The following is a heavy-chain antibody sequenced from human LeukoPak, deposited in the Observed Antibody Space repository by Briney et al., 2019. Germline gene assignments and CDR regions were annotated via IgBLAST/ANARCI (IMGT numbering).Heavy chain of an antibody. V-gene: IGHV3-74*01. D-gene: IGHD3-10*01. CDR3: YASGSFWDYDY. Sequence: GGSLRLSCPASGFTFSTHWMHWVRQAPGKGLVWVSRINSDGNSINYADSGKGRFTISRENAMSTLFLQMNSLRGEDTAVYYCYASGSFWDYDYWGQGAQVTVSS. CDR2: INSDGNSI. J-gene: IGHJ4*02. CDR1: GFTFSTHW.